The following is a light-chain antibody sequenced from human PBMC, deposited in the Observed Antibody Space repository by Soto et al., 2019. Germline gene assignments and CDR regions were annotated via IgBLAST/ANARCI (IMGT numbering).Light chain of an antibody. Sequence: QSALTQPASVSGSPGQSITISCTGTSSDVGGYNYVSWYQQHPGKAPKLMIYDVSNRPSGVSNRFSGSKSGNTASLTISGLQTEDEADYYCSSCTSAGTRVFGTGTKVTVL. CDR2: DVS. J-gene: IGLJ1*01. CDR1: SSDVGGYNY. V-gene: IGLV2-14*03. CDR3: SSCTSAGTRV.